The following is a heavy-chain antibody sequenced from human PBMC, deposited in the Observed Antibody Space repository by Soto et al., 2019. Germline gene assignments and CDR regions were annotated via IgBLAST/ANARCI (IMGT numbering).Heavy chain of an antibody. V-gene: IGHV4-30-2*01. D-gene: IGHD4-17*01. CDR2: IYHSGST. J-gene: IGHJ4*02. Sequence: QLQLQESGSGLVKPSQTLSLTCAVSGGSINSDGYSWSWIRQPPGKGLEWIGYIYHSGSTYYNPSLKSRVTISVDRSKNQFSLKLSSMTAADTAVYYCASGLVTTPHYWGQGTLVTVSS. CDR1: GGSINSDGYS. CDR3: ASGLVTTPHY.